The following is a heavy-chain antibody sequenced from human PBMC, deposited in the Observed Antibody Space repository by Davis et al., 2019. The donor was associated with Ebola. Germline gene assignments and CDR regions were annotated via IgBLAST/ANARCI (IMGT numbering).Heavy chain of an antibody. V-gene: IGHV4-4*08. CDR3: ARTTVGPPYYYYGMDV. Sequence: PSETLSLTCTVSGGSISSYYWSWIRQPPGKGLEWIGRIYTSGSTYYNPSLKSRVTISVDTSKNQFSLKLSSVTAADTAVYYCARTTVGPPYYYYGMDVWGQGTTVTVSS. J-gene: IGHJ6*02. D-gene: IGHD4-17*01. CDR2: IYTSGST. CDR1: GGSISSYY.